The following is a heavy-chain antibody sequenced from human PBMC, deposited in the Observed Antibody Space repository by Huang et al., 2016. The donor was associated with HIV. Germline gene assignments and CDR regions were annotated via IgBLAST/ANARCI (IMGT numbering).Heavy chain of an antibody. Sequence: QVQLVQSGAEVKKPGASVKVSCKASGNTFSGYGISWVRQAPGQGIEWMGWISGYNGNTNYLENLQGRVTMTTDTSTSTAYMELRGLRSDATAVYYCARDRRPYSGSYLGYWGQGTLVTVSS. D-gene: IGHD1-26*01. CDR1: GNTFSGYG. V-gene: IGHV1-18*04. CDR2: ISGYNGNT. J-gene: IGHJ4*02. CDR3: ARDRRPYSGSYLGY.